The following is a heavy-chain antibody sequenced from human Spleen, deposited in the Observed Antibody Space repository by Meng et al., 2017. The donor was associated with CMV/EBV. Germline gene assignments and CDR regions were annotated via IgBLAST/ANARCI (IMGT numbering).Heavy chain of an antibody. CDR1: GGSFSGYY. Sequence: QLQLQQWGAGLLKPSETLSLTCAVYGGSFSGYYWSWIRQPPGKGLEWIGYIHNDGTVYYNPTLASRVTISLDMSKNHFSLSLNSVTAADTATYYCARDSSGGYASFDHWGRGTLVTVSS. CDR2: IHNDGTV. CDR3: ARDSSGGYASFDH. D-gene: IGHD6-25*01. V-gene: IGHV4-34*01. J-gene: IGHJ4*02.